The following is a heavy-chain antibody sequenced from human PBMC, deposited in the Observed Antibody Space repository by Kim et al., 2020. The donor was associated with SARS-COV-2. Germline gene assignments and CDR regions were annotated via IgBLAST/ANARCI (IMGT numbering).Heavy chain of an antibody. CDR2: FDPEDGEK. CDR3: ALHQGSTRPFDY. Sequence: ASVKVSCKVSGYTLTELSMHWVRQAPGKGLEWMGGFDPEDGEKIYAQKFQGRVTMTEDTSTDTAYMELSSLRSEDTAVYYCALHQGSTRPFDYWGQGTLVTVSS. CDR1: GYTLTELS. V-gene: IGHV1-24*01. D-gene: IGHD2-2*01. J-gene: IGHJ4*02.